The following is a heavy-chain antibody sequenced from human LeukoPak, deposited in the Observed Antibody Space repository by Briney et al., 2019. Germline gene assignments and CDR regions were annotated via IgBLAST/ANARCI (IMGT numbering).Heavy chain of an antibody. V-gene: IGHV3-33*01. CDR2: IWYDGSNK. CDR1: GFTFSSYG. CDR3: ARGSSSPWHFQH. D-gene: IGHD6-13*01. Sequence: GGSLRLSCAASGFTFSSYGMHWVRQAPGKGLEWVAVIWYDGSNKYYVDSVKGRFTISRDNSKNTLYLQMNSLRAEDTAVYYCARGSSSPWHFQHWGQGTLVTVSS. J-gene: IGHJ1*01.